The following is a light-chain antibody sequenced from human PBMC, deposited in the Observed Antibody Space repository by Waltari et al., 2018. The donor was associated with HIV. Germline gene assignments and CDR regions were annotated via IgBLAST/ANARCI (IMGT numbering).Light chain of an antibody. Sequence: AMRMTQSPSSFSASTGDRVTITCRASQDISSYLAWYQQKPGKAPNLLIYGGSTLQTGVPSRFSGSGSGTDFTLTISCLQSEDFATYYCQQYDNYPRTFGQGTKVEIK. CDR3: QQYDNYPRT. V-gene: IGKV1-8*01. CDR2: GGS. CDR1: QDISSY. J-gene: IGKJ1*01.